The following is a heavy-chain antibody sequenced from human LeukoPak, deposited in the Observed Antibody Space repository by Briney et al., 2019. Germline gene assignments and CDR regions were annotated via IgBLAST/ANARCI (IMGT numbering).Heavy chain of an antibody. V-gene: IGHV3-30*04. CDR2: ISYDGSNK. D-gene: IGHD3-10*01. Sequence: PGGSLRLSCAASGFTFSSYAMHWVRQAPGKGLEWVAVISYDGSNKYYADSVKSRFTISRDNSKNTLYLQMNSLRAEDTAVYYCARTTSMVRGAPPRYWGQGTLVTVSS. J-gene: IGHJ4*02. CDR3: ARTTSMVRGAPPRY. CDR1: GFTFSSYA.